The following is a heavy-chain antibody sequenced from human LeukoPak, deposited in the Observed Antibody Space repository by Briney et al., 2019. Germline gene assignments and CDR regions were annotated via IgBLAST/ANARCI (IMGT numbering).Heavy chain of an antibody. CDR1: GGSISSYY. D-gene: IGHD3-22*01. CDR3: ARHTKDYYGSSGYSRNAFDI. J-gene: IGHJ3*02. Sequence: SETLSLTCTVSGGSISSYYWSWIRQPPGKGLEWIGYIYYSGSTNYNPSLKSRVTISVDTSKNQFSLKLSSVTAADTAVYYCARHTKDYYGSSGYSRNAFDIWGQGTMVTVS. CDR2: IYYSGST. V-gene: IGHV4-59*08.